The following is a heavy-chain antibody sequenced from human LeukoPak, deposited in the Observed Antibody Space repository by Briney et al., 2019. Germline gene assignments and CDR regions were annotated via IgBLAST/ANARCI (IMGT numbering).Heavy chain of an antibody. J-gene: IGHJ3*02. D-gene: IGHD3-10*01. V-gene: IGHV1-69*10. CDR3: ARTGSYSHDAFDI. CDR1: GYTFTRYS. Sequence: ASVKVSCKASGYTFTRYSIHWVRQAPEQRLEWMGRIIPILGIANYAQKFQGRDTITADKSASTAYMGLSSLRSEDTAVYYCARTGSYSHDAFDIWGQGTMVTVTS. CDR2: IIPILGIA.